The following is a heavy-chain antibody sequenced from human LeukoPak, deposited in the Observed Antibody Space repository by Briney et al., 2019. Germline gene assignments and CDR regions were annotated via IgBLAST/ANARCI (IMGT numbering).Heavy chain of an antibody. Sequence: PPETLSLTCTVSGGSISSYYWSWIRQPPGKGLEWIGYIYYSGSTNYNPSLKSRVTISVDTSKNQFSLKLSSVTAADTAVYYCARDLKAFDIWGQGTMVTVSS. CDR3: ARDLKAFDI. CDR1: GGSISSYY. V-gene: IGHV4-59*01. J-gene: IGHJ3*02. CDR2: IYYSGST.